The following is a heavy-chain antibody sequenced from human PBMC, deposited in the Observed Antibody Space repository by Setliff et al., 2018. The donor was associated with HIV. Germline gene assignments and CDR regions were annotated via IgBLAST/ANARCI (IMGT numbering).Heavy chain of an antibody. V-gene: IGHV1-46*01. Sequence: ASVKVSCKASGYTFTSFYLHWVRQAPGQGLEWMAIINPSGGSTSYAQKFQGRVTITADESTSTAYMELSSLRSEDTAVYYCARVSEQQLGSDFYYFDYWGQGTLVTVSS. D-gene: IGHD6-13*01. CDR3: ARVSEQQLGSDFYYFDY. CDR2: INPSGGST. J-gene: IGHJ4*02. CDR1: GYTFTSFY.